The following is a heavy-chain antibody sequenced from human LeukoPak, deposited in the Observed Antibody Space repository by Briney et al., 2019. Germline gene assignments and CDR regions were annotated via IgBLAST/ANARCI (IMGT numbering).Heavy chain of an antibody. Sequence: PGGSLRLSCAASGFTFSSYGMHWVRQAPGKGLEWVAFIRYDGSNKYYADSVKGRFTISRDNSKNTLYLQMNSLRAEDTAVYYCARDGDMRTTTIFGVVLGWGQVTLVTVSS. CDR3: ARDGDMRTTTIFGVVLG. D-gene: IGHD3-3*01. V-gene: IGHV3-30*02. CDR2: IRYDGSNK. J-gene: IGHJ4*02. CDR1: GFTFSSYG.